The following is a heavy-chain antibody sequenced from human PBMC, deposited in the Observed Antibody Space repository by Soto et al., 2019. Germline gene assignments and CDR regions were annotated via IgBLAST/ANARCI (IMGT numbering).Heavy chain of an antibody. V-gene: IGHV3-11*01. J-gene: IGHJ4*02. D-gene: IGHD1-26*01. CDR1: GFTFSDYY. CDR2: ISSSGNTI. CDR3: AKMSSENYYDPVFS. Sequence: QVQLVESGGGLVQTSGSLGIACVASGFTFSDYYMSWVRQAPGKGLEWVSYISSSGNTIYYADSVKGRFTISRDNAKNSVYLHMNSLRAEDTALYFCAKMSSENYYDPVFSWGQGTLVTVSS.